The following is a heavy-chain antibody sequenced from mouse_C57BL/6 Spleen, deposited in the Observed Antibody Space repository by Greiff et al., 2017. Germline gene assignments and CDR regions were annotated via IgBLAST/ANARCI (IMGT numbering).Heavy chain of an antibody. V-gene: IGHV4-1*01. J-gene: IGHJ1*03. CDR3: ARHTGYYGSSYDWYFDV. CDR1: GIDFSRYW. D-gene: IGHD1-1*01. Sequence: EVQVVESGGGLVQPGGSLKLSCAASGIDFSRYWMSWVRRAPGKGLEWIGEINPDSSTINYAPSLKDKFIISRDNAKNTLYLQMSKVRSEDTALYYCARHTGYYGSSYDWYFDVWGTGTTVTVSS. CDR2: INPDSSTI.